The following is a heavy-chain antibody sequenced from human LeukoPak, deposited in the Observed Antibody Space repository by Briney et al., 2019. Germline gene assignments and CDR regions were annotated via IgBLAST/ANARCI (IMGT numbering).Heavy chain of an antibody. J-gene: IGHJ4*02. Sequence: ASVNVSCKASGDTFTSYGFTWVRQAPGQGLEWMGWISAYNGATDYERILQGRVIMTAETSTSTASMELRSLTSDDTAVYYCGRCWSYDRGYCDYWGQGTLVTVSS. D-gene: IGHD5-12*01. V-gene: IGHV1-18*01. CDR1: GDTFTSYG. CDR2: ISAYNGAT. CDR3: GRCWSYDRGYCDY.